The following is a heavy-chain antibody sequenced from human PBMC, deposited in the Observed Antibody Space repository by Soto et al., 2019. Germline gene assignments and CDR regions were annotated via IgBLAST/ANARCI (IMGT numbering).Heavy chain of an antibody. Sequence: GGSLRLSRAASGFTFSSYEMNWVRQAPGKGLEWVSYISSSGSTIYYADPVKGRFTISRDNAKNSLYLQMNSLRAEDTAVYYCAGGPPLGAPQYSSSSSYGMDVWGQGTTVTVSS. J-gene: IGHJ6*02. V-gene: IGHV3-48*03. D-gene: IGHD6-6*01. CDR2: ISSSGSTI. CDR1: GFTFSSYE. CDR3: AGGPPLGAPQYSSSSSYGMDV.